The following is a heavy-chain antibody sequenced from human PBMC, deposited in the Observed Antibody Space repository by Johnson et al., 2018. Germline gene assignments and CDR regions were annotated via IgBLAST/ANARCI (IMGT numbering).Heavy chain of an antibody. CDR2: IYSGGST. Sequence: QVQLVESGGGVVQPGRSLRLSCAASGFTFSSYGMHWVRQAPGKGLEWVSVIYSGGSTYYADSVKGRFTISRDNSKNTLYLQMNSLRAEDTAVYYCAKDHCSSTSCYVGMDVWGQGTTVTVSS. V-gene: IGHV3-NL1*01. J-gene: IGHJ6*02. CDR3: AKDHCSSTSCYVGMDV. CDR1: GFTFSSYG. D-gene: IGHD2-2*01.